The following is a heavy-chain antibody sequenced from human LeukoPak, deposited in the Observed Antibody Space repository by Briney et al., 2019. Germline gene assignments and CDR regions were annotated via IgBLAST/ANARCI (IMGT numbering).Heavy chain of an antibody. D-gene: IGHD3-22*01. CDR1: GFTFSSYA. Sequence: GGSLRLPCAASGFTFSSYAMSWVRQAPGKGLEWVSAISGSGGSTYYADSVKGRFTISRDNSKNTLYLQMNSLRGEDTAVYYFAKEVYDSSGYHFDYWGQGTLVTVSS. CDR2: ISGSGGST. J-gene: IGHJ4*02. CDR3: AKEVYDSSGYHFDY. V-gene: IGHV3-23*01.